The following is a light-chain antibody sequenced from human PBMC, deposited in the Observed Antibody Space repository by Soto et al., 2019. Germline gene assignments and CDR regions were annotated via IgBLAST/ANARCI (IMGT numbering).Light chain of an antibody. Sequence: DIQMTQSPSSLSASVGDRVTITCQASQDISHNVNWYQQKPGKAPNLLIFDASKLEGGVPSRFTGSGSGTHFSFTISSLQPEDTATYYCQHYDTLPPTVGGGTKVEIK. J-gene: IGKJ4*01. CDR1: QDISHN. CDR2: DAS. V-gene: IGKV1-33*01. CDR3: QHYDTLPPT.